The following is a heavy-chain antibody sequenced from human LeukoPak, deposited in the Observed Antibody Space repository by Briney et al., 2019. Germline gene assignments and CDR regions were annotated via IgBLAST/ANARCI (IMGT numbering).Heavy chain of an antibody. CDR3: ATPPKAMIVDWNAFDI. Sequence: GASVKVSCKVSGYTLIELSMHWVRQAPGKGLEWMGGFDPEDGETIYAQKFQGRVTMTEDTSTDTAYMELSSLRSEDTAVYYCATPPKAMIVDWNAFDIWGQGTMVTVSS. V-gene: IGHV1-24*01. CDR1: GYTLIELS. CDR2: FDPEDGET. J-gene: IGHJ3*02. D-gene: IGHD3-22*01.